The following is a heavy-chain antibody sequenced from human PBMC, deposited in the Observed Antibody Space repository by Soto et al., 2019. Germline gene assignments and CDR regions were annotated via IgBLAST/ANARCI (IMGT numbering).Heavy chain of an antibody. Sequence: EVQLVESGGGLVQPGGSLRLSCAASGFTFSSYSMNWVRQTPGKGLEWVSYISSSSSTIYYADSVKGRFTISRDNAKNSLYLQMNSLRDEDTAVYYCASVAGTWWYFDLWGRGTLVTVSS. D-gene: IGHD6-19*01. J-gene: IGHJ2*01. CDR3: ASVAGTWWYFDL. V-gene: IGHV3-48*02. CDR2: ISSSSSTI. CDR1: GFTFSSYS.